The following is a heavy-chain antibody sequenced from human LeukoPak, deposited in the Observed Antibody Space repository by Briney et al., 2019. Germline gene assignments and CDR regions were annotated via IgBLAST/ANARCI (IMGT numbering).Heavy chain of an antibody. Sequence: GGSLRLSCAASGFTFSDYYVSWIRQAPGKGLEWVSYISSSGSTIYYADSVKGRFTISRDNAKNSLYLQMNSLRAEDTAVYYCARGRIAAALDAFDIWGQGTMVTVSS. D-gene: IGHD6-13*01. J-gene: IGHJ3*02. CDR2: ISSSGSTI. CDR3: ARGRIAAALDAFDI. CDR1: GFTFSDYY. V-gene: IGHV3-11*01.